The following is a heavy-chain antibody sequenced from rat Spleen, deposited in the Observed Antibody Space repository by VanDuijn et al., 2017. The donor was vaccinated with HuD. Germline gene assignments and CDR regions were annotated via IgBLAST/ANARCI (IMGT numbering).Heavy chain of an antibody. Sequence: EVQLVESGGGLVQPGRPLKLSCVASGFTFNNYWMTWIRQAPGKGLAWIASITNTGFSTYYPDSVKGRFTISRDDAKSTLYLQMDSLRSEDTATYYCARQLYNSGYYFDYWGQGVMVTVSS. V-gene: IGHV5-31*01. CDR3: ARQLYNSGYYFDY. D-gene: IGHD4-3*01. J-gene: IGHJ2*01. CDR2: ITNTGFST. CDR1: GFTFNNYW.